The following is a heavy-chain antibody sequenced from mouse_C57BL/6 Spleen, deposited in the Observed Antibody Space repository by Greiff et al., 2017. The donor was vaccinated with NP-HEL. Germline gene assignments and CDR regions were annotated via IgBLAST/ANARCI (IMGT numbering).Heavy chain of an antibody. CDR1: GFTFSSYA. J-gene: IGHJ1*03. D-gene: IGHD1-1*01. CDR3: ARGIYYNGSDWYFDV. CDR2: ISDGGSYT. V-gene: IGHV5-4*01. Sequence: EVQLVESGGGLVKPGGSLKLSCAASGFTFSSYAMSWVRQTPEKRLEWVATISDGGSYTYYPDNVKGRFTISRDNAKNNLYLQMSHLKSEDTAMYYCARGIYYNGSDWYFDVWGTGTTVTVSS.